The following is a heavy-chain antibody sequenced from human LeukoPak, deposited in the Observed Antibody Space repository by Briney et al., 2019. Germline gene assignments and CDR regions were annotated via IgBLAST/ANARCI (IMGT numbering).Heavy chain of an antibody. J-gene: IGHJ2*01. V-gene: IGHV4-59*08. D-gene: IGHD3-16*02. CDR1: GGSISSYY. CDR3: AGHSYRGHWYFDL. Sequence: SETLSLTCTVSGGSISSYYWSWIRQPPGKGLEWIGYIYYSGSTNYNPSLKSRVTISVDTSKNQFSLKLSSVTAADTAVYCCAGHSYRGHWYFDLWGRGTLVTVSS. CDR2: IYYSGST.